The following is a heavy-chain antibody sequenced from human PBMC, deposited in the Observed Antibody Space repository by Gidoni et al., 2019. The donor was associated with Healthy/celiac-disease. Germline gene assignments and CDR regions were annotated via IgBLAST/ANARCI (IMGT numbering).Heavy chain of an antibody. J-gene: IGHJ6*02. V-gene: IGHV1-2*02. CDR2: INPNSGGT. CDR3: ARGGHCSSTSCPPDYYYGMDV. D-gene: IGHD2-2*01. CDR1: GYTFTGYY. Sequence: QVQLVQSGAEVKKPGASVKVSCKASGYTFTGYYMHWGRQAPGQGLEWMGWINPNSGGTNYAQKFQGRVTMTRDTSISTAYMELSRLRSDDTAVYYCARGGHCSSTSCPPDYYYGMDVWGQGTTVTVSS.